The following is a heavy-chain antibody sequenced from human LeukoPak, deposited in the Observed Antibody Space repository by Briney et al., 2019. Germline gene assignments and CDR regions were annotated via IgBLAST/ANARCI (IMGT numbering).Heavy chain of an antibody. V-gene: IGHV1-58*01. Sequence: PVKVSCKASGFTFTSSAVQWVRQARGQRLEWIGWIVVGSGNTNYAQKFQERVTITRDMSTSTAYMELSSLRSEDTAVYYCAAEFGGYYYNLHYWGQGTLVTVSS. CDR1: GFTFTSSA. J-gene: IGHJ4*02. D-gene: IGHD3-22*01. CDR2: IVVGSGNT. CDR3: AAEFGGYYYNLHY.